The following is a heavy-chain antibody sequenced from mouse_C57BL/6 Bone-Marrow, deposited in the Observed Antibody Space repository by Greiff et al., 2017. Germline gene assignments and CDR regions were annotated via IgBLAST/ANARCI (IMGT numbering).Heavy chain of an antibody. CDR1: GFTFSDYG. CDR3: AIYYFYYAMDN. J-gene: IGHJ4*01. V-gene: IGHV5-17*01. CDR2: ISSGSSTI. D-gene: IGHD2-1*01. Sequence: EVKLMEPGGRLVKPGGSLKLSCAASGFTFSDYGMHWVRQAPEKGLEWVAYISSGSSTIYYADTVKGRLTISRDNAKNTLFLQMTSLRSEDTVMYYCAIYYFYYAMDNWGQGTSVTVSS.